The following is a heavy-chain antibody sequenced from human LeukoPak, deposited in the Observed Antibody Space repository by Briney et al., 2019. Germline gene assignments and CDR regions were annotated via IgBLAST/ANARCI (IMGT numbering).Heavy chain of an antibody. J-gene: IGHJ6*02. CDR1: GFTFSSYW. CDR3: ARERVDYGDWSRYYHYGMDV. Sequence: GGSLRLSCAASGFTFSSYWMHWVRQAPGKGLVWVSRINSDGSSTNYADSVKGRFTISRDNAKNTLYLQMNSLRAEDTAAYYCARERVDYGDWSRYYHYGMDVWGQGTTVTVTS. D-gene: IGHD4-17*01. V-gene: IGHV3-74*01. CDR2: INSDGSST.